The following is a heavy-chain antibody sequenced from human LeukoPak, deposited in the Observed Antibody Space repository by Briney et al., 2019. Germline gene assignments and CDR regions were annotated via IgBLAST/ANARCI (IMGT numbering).Heavy chain of an antibody. Sequence: GGSLRLSCVVSGFTFSSHWMSWVRQAPGKGLEWVANIKEDGSEKYSVDSVKGRFTISRDNAKKSLYLQMDSLRAEDTAVYYCATHGYSELRYFDWSTNEWGQGTLVTVSS. CDR1: GFTFSSHW. CDR3: ATHGYSELRYFDWSTNE. CDR2: IKEDGSEK. V-gene: IGHV3-7*01. J-gene: IGHJ4*02. D-gene: IGHD3-9*01.